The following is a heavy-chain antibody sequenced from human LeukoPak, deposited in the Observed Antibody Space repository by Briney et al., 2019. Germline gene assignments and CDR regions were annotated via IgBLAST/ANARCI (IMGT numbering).Heavy chain of an antibody. CDR2: IYYSGST. CDR1: GGSISRGDYY. Sequence: SETLSLTCTVSGGSISRGDYYWSWIRQPPGKGLEWIGYIYYSGSTYYNPSLKSRVTISVDTSKNQFSLKLSSVTAADTAVYYCASFYDSSGASDYWGQGTLVTVSS. V-gene: IGHV4-30-4*01. J-gene: IGHJ4*02. D-gene: IGHD3-22*01. CDR3: ASFYDSSGASDY.